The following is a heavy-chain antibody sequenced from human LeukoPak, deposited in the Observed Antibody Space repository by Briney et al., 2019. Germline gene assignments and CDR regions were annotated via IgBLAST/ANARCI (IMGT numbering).Heavy chain of an antibody. Sequence: SETLSLTCTVSGGSISSYYWSWIRQPPGKGLEWIGYIYYSGSTNYNPSLKSRVTISVDTSKNQFSLKLSSVTAADTAVYYCARHSHGGNSNWFDPWGQGTLVTVSS. D-gene: IGHD4-23*01. CDR1: GGSISSYY. J-gene: IGHJ5*02. CDR3: ARHSHGGNSNWFDP. CDR2: IYYSGST. V-gene: IGHV4-59*08.